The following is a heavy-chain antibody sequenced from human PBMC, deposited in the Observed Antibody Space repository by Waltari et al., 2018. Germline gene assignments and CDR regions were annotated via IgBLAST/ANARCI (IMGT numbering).Heavy chain of an antibody. CDR1: GFPFSRYS. J-gene: IGHJ4*02. V-gene: IGHV3-21*01. CDR2: MSSSSSYI. CDR3: ASGLQMINFDY. Sequence: EVQLVESGGGLVKPGGSLRLSCAASGFPFSRYSMTWVRQAPGKGLEWVSSMSSSSSYIYYADSVKGRFTISRDNAKNSLYLQMNSLRAEDTAVYYCASGLQMINFDYWGQGTLVTVSS. D-gene: IGHD3-22*01.